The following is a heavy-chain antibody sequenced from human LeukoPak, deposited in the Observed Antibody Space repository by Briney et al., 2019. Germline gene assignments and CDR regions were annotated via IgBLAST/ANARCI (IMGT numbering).Heavy chain of an antibody. CDR3: ARDRGQLLLFGYFDY. CDR2: ISGSGGST. Sequence: TGGSLRLSCAASGFTFSSYAMSWVRQAPGKGLEWVSAISGSGGSTYYADSVKGRFTISRDNSKNTLYLQMNSLRAEDTAVYYCARDRGQLLLFGYFDYWGQGTLVTVSS. J-gene: IGHJ4*02. D-gene: IGHD2-2*01. V-gene: IGHV3-23*01. CDR1: GFTFSSYA.